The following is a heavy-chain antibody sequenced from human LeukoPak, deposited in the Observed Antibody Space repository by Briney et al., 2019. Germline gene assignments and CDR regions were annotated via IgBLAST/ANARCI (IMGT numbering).Heavy chain of an antibody. CDR1: GFAFSDYW. CDR3: ARDSSPRYSGYDWVY. CDR2: INQDGSQT. V-gene: IGHV3-7*01. D-gene: IGHD5-12*01. J-gene: IGHJ4*02. Sequence: GGSLRLSXTASGFAFSDYWMSWVRQAPGKGLEWLANINQDGSQTSYVDSVRGRFTVSRDNAKNSLYLQMNSLRADDTAVYYCARDSSPRYSGYDWVYWGRGTLVTVSS.